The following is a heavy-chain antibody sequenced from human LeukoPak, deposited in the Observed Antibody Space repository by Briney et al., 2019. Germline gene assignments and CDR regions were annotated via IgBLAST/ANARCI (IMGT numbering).Heavy chain of an antibody. V-gene: IGHV3-48*01. D-gene: IGHD3-22*01. Sequence: PGGSLRLSCTASGFIFSDYGMNWVRQAPGKGLEWISYIRGNSETIHYADSVKGRFTISRDNAKNSLSLQMTSLRAEDTAVYYCARDGSPDYYDSSGYGGYFDYWGQGTLVTVSS. J-gene: IGHJ4*02. CDR1: GFIFSDYG. CDR2: IRGNSETI. CDR3: ARDGSPDYYDSSGYGGYFDY.